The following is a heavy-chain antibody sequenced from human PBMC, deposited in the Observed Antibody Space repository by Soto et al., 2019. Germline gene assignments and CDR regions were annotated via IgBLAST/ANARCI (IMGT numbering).Heavy chain of an antibody. J-gene: IGHJ4*02. CDR2: INWNSAEL. Sequence: EVQLVESGGGLVQPGKSLRLSCTTSGFTFGDYAMHWVRQVPGKGLEWVSGINWNSAELGYADFVRGRFTIARDNAKRSLHLQMTNLRPEDAAVYYCAKDMGQWLVLDNWGQGTLVTVST. V-gene: IGHV3-9*01. CDR1: GFTFGDYA. D-gene: IGHD6-19*01. CDR3: AKDMGQWLVLDN.